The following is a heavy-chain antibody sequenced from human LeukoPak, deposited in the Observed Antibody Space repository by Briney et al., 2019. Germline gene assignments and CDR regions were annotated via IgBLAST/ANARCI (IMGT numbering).Heavy chain of an antibody. J-gene: IGHJ5*02. D-gene: IGHD3-22*01. CDR2: FDPEDGET. CDR1: GYTLTELS. CDR3: ATARRVVRYNWFDP. V-gene: IGHV1-24*01. Sequence: ASVKVSCKVSGYTLTELSMHWVRQAPGKGLEWMGGFDPEDGETIYAQKFQGRVTMTEDTSTDTAYMELSSLRSEDTAVYYCATARRVVRYNWFDPWGQGTLVTASS.